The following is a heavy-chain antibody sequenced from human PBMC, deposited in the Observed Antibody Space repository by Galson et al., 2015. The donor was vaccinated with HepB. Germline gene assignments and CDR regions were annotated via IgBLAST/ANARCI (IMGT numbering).Heavy chain of an antibody. CDR3: ARRMYDSSGSIPWGGAFDS. CDR1: GYSFTSYW. J-gene: IGHJ3*02. D-gene: IGHD3-22*01. Sequence: QSGAEVKKPGESLKISCKGSGYSFTSYWIGWVRQMPGKGLEWMGIIYPGDSDTRYSPSFQGQVTISADKSISTAYLQWSSLKASDTAMYYCARRMYDSSGSIPWGGAFDSWGQGTMVTVSS. V-gene: IGHV5-51*01. CDR2: IYPGDSDT.